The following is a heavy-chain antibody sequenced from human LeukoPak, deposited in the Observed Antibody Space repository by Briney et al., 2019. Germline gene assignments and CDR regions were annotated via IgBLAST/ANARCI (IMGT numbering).Heavy chain of an antibody. CDR3: ARDPKTSNSFWRGYSGFDY. V-gene: IGHV1-18*01. CDR2: ISGYNGNT. J-gene: IGHJ4*02. Sequence: VSVKVSCKISGYTFTDYGISWVRQAPGQGLEWMGWISGYNGNTEYAQKFQGRVTMTMDTSAKTAYMALRRLRSDDTAVYFCARDPKTSNSFWRGYSGFDYWGQGALVTVSS. D-gene: IGHD3-3*01. CDR1: GYTFTDYG.